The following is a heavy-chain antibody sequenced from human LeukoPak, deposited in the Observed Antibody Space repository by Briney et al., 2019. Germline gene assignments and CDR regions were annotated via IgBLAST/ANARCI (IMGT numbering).Heavy chain of an antibody. J-gene: IGHJ4*02. CDR1: RYTFTGYY. D-gene: IGHD6-19*01. CDR3: AREGYSSGNFDY. Sequence: ASVKVSCKASRYTFTGYYMHWVRQAPGQGLEWMGWINPNSGGTNYAQKFQGRVTMTRDTSISTAYMELSRLRSDDTAVYYCAREGYSSGNFDYWGQGTLVTVSS. V-gene: IGHV1-2*02. CDR2: INPNSGGT.